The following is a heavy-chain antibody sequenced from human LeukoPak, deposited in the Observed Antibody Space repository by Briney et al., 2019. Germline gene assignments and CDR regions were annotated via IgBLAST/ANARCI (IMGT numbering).Heavy chain of an antibody. CDR2: IYNSGST. J-gene: IGHJ6*03. CDR1: GGSISTYY. Sequence: PSETLSLTCTVSGGSISTYYWSWIRQPPGKGLEWIGYIYNSGSTNYSPSLKSRVTISVDTSKNQFSLKLSSVTAADTAVYYCARVGHSSSWYGYYYYYMDVWGKGTTVTVSS. V-gene: IGHV4-59*01. CDR3: ARVGHSSSWYGYYYYYMDV. D-gene: IGHD6-13*01.